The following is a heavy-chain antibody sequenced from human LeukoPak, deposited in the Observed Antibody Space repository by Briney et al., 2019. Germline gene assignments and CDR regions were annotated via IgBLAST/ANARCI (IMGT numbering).Heavy chain of an antibody. CDR3: ARGRVLWFRELLV. V-gene: IGHV4-34*01. J-gene: IGHJ4*02. CDR1: GGSFSGYY. Sequence: PSETLSLTCAVYGGSFSGYYWSWIRQPPGKGLEWIGEINHSGSTNYNPSLKSRVTISVDTSKNQFSLKLSSVTAADTAVYYCARGRVLWFRELLVWGQGTLVTVSS. D-gene: IGHD3-10*01. CDR2: INHSGST.